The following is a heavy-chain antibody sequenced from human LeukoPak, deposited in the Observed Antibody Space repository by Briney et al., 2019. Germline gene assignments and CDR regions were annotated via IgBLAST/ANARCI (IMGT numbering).Heavy chain of an antibody. V-gene: IGHV3-66*01. D-gene: IGHD4/OR15-4a*01. J-gene: IGHJ1*01. CDR3: ARAPKHDSASANEYYEYSQP. CDR2: IYDGGST. CDR1: GFTVSSHS. Sequence: GSLRLSLAASGFTVSSHSMSWVRQAPGKGLGWVSVIYDGGSTYHTDSVKGRFSISRDNSKDTVYLQMNSLRAADTAVYSCARAPKHDSASANEYYEYSQPWGHGTLVTVSS.